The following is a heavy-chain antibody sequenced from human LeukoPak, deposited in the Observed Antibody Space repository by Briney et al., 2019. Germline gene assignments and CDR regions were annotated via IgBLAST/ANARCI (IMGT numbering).Heavy chain of an antibody. CDR3: ARVPLPAAIQDFDY. CDR1: GYTFTSYD. J-gene: IGHJ4*02. V-gene: IGHV1-8*03. CDR2: MNPNSGNT. Sequence: GASVKVSCKASGYTFTSYDINWVRQATGQGLEWMGWMNPNSGNTGYAQKFQGRVTITRNTSISTAYMELSSLRSEDTAVYYCARVPLPAAIQDFDYWGQGTLVTVSS. D-gene: IGHD2-2*02.